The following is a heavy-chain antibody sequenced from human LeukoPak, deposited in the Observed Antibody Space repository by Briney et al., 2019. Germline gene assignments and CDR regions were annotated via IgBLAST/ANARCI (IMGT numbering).Heavy chain of an antibody. D-gene: IGHD3-3*01. V-gene: IGHV3-23*01. Sequence: PGGSLRLSCAASGFTFSNYAMNWVRQAPGKGLEWVSGSGSGGSTYYADSVKGRFTISRDNSKNTLYLQMNSLRAEDTAVYYCAKDFWSGYYPNYWGQGTLVTVSS. J-gene: IGHJ4*02. CDR1: GFTFSNYA. CDR3: AKDFWSGYYPNY. CDR2: SGSGGST.